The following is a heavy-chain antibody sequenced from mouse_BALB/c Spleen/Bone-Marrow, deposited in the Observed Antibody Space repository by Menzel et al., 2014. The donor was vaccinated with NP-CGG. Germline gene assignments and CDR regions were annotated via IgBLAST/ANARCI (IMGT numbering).Heavy chain of an antibody. Sequence: EVNVVESGGGLVQPGGSRKLSCAASGFTFSSFGMHWVRQAPEKGLEWVAYTSSGSSTIYYADTVKGRFTISRDNPKNTLFLQMTSLRSEDTAMYYCARDVPLYDVGYFDYWGQGTTLTVSS. J-gene: IGHJ2*01. CDR1: GFTFSSFG. CDR3: ARDVPLYDVGYFDY. V-gene: IGHV5-17*02. D-gene: IGHD2-14*01. CDR2: TSSGSSTI.